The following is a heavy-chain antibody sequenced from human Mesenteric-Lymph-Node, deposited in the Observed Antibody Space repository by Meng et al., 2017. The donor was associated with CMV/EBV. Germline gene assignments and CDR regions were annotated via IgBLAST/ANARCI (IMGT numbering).Heavy chain of an antibody. V-gene: IGHV3-23*01. Sequence: GGSLRLSCAASGFTFSNYAMSWVRQAPGRGLEWVSYISGSDVSAYYADAGRGRFTVSRDISKNPLYLQMNSLRAEDTAIYYCAKRAYFDNWGQGTLVTVSS. CDR3: AKRAYFDN. J-gene: IGHJ4*02. CDR1: GFTFSNYA. CDR2: ISGSDVSA.